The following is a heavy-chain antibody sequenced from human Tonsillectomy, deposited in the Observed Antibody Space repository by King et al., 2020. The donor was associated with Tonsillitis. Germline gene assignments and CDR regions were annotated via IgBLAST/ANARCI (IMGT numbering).Heavy chain of an antibody. D-gene: IGHD6-13*01. CDR1: GFTFSSYA. Sequence: VQLVESGGGVVQPGRSLRLSCAASGFTFSSYAMHWVRQAPGKGLEWVAVISFDGSNKYYADSVNGRFTISRDNSKNTLYLQMNSLRAEDTAVYYCASLGIAAAGSSFDYWGQGTLVTVSS. CDR3: ASLGIAAAGSSFDY. V-gene: IGHV3-30-3*01. J-gene: IGHJ4*02. CDR2: ISFDGSNK.